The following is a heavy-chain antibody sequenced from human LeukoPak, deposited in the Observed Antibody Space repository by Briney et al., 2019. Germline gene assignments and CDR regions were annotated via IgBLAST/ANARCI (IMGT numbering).Heavy chain of an antibody. CDR1: GFSFSSYS. CDR2: ISSSSSDI. CDR3: AKDVRPLWFDP. D-gene: IGHD3-10*02. Sequence: GGSLRLSCAASGFSFSSYSMNWVRQAPGKGLEWVSSISSSSSDIFHADSVKGRFTISRDNAKNSLYLQMNSLRAEDTAVYYCAKDVRPLWFDPWGQGTLVTVSS. J-gene: IGHJ5*02. V-gene: IGHV3-21*01.